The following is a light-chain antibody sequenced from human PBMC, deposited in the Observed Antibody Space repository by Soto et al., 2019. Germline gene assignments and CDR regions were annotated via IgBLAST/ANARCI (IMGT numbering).Light chain of an antibody. J-gene: IGLJ3*02. CDR1: SGSVSNNYY. V-gene: IGLV8-61*01. Sequence: QAVVTQAPSVSVSPGGTVTLTCALSSGSVSNNYYPSWYQQTPGQAPQTLIYNTYTRSSGVPDRFSGSILGNKASLTITGAQADDDSDYYCLLYMAGGISVFGGGTQLTVL. CDR3: LLYMAGGISV. CDR2: NTY.